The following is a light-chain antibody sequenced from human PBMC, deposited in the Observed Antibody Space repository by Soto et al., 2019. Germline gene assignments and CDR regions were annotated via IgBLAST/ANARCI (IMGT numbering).Light chain of an antibody. CDR2: APS. J-gene: IGKJ5*01. CDR3: QKYNSAPQNT. CDR1: QGISNY. V-gene: IGKV1-27*01. Sequence: DIQMTQSPSSLSASVGDRVTITCRASQGISNYLAWYQQKPGKVPKLLIYAPSTLHSGVPSRFSGSGSGTDFPLTISSLQHEAVATYNCQKYNSAPQNTFCQGTRLQIK.